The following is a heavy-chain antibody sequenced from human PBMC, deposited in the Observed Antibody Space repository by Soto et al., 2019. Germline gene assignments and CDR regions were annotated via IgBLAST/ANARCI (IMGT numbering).Heavy chain of an antibody. CDR1: GFTFSSYG. CDR2: ISYDGSNK. D-gene: IGHD5-18*01. V-gene: IGHV3-30*18. CDR3: AKDLGYSYGPHH. Sequence: GGSLRLSCAASGFTFSSYGMHWVRQAPGKGLEWVAVISYDGSNKYYADSVKGRFTISRDNSKNTLYLQMNSLRAEDTAVYYCAKDLGYSYGPHHWGQGTLVTVSS. J-gene: IGHJ5*02.